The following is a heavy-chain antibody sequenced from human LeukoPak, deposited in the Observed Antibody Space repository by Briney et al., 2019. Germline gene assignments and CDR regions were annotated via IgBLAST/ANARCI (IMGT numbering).Heavy chain of an antibody. Sequence: ASVKVSCKASGYTFTSYDINWVRQATGQGLEWMGGIIPIFGTANYAQKFQGRVTITTDESTSTAYMELSSLRSEDTAVYYCATEEMATFLTWGQGTLVTVSS. J-gene: IGHJ5*02. CDR3: ATEEMATFLT. CDR1: GYTFTSYD. V-gene: IGHV1-69*05. D-gene: IGHD5-24*01. CDR2: IIPIFGTA.